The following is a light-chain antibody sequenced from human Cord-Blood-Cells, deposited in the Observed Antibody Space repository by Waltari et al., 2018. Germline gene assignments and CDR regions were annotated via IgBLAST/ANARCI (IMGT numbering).Light chain of an antibody. CDR3: QQYNNWRVIT. J-gene: IGKJ5*01. Sequence: EIVMTQSPATLSVSQGERATLSCRASQSVSSNLAWYQQKPGQAPRLLIYGASTRATGIPARFSGSGSGTEFTLTISSLQSEDFAVYYCQQYNNWRVITFGQGTRLEIK. V-gene: IGKV3-15*01. CDR1: QSVSSN. CDR2: GAS.